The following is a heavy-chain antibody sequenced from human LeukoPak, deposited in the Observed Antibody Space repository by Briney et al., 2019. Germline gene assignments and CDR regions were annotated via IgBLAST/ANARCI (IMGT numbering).Heavy chain of an antibody. V-gene: IGHV1-69*13. D-gene: IGHD2-15*01. CDR3: ARVSVYCSGGSCHINWFDQ. Sequence: GASVKVSCKASRGTFSSYAISWVRQAPGQGLEWMGGIIPIFGTANYAQKFQGRVTITADESTSTAYMELSSLRSEDTAVYYCARVSVYCSGGSCHINWFDQWGQGTLVTVSS. J-gene: IGHJ5*02. CDR1: RGTFSSYA. CDR2: IIPIFGTA.